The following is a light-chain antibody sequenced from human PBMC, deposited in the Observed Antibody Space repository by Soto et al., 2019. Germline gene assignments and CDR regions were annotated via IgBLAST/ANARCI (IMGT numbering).Light chain of an antibody. CDR1: SSDVGAYNY. CDR2: EVS. CDR3: SSLTSSSTVV. Sequence: QSVLTQPASVSGSPGQSITISCTGTSSDVGAYNYVSWYQQHPGKAPKLMIYEVSNRPSGVSNRFSGSKSGNTASLTISGLQAEDEADFYCSSLTSSSTVVFGGGTKLTVL. J-gene: IGLJ2*01. V-gene: IGLV2-14*01.